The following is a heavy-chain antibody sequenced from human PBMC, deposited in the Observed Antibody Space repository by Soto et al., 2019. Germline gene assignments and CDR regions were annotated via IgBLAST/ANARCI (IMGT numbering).Heavy chain of an antibody. D-gene: IGHD2-2*01. CDR2: LSFDGSNK. J-gene: IGHJ5*01. CDR1: RFSFSNFG. CDR3: AKGGCSSSSCSFDS. V-gene: IGHV3-30*18. Sequence: QEQLVESGGGVVQPGMSLRLSCVASRFSFSNFGMHWVRQAPGKGLEWVAALSFDGSNKNYADGVRGRFTISRDNSKNPLYLHMTSLRSDDTAMYYCAKGGCSSSSCSFDSWGQGTLVTV.